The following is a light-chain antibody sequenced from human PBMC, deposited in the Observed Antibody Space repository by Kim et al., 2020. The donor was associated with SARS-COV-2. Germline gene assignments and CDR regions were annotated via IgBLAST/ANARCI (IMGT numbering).Light chain of an antibody. Sequence: EIVMTQSPATLSVSPGERATLSCRASQSVNTNLAWYQQKPGQAPRLLMYGASSRAAAIPARFSGSGSGTEFTLTISSLQSEDFAIYYSQQDKIWPQTFGQGTKLEIK. V-gene: IGKV3-15*01. J-gene: IGKJ2*01. CDR2: GAS. CDR3: QQDKIWPQT. CDR1: QSVNTN.